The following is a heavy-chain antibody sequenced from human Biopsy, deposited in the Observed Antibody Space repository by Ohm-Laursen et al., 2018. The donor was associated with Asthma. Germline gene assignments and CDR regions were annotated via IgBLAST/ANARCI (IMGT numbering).Heavy chain of an antibody. D-gene: IGHD4-17*01. CDR1: GYTLTDLS. Sequence: GPSVTASCKISGYTLTDLSMHWVRQAPGQGLEWMGGHDHEEGGTVNAWRFQGRVTMTEDTSTDTAYMELSSLSSDDTAVYYCASDFPKDYVRYNFQFWGQGTLVTVSS. V-gene: IGHV1-24*01. J-gene: IGHJ4*02. CDR2: HDHEEGGT. CDR3: ASDFPKDYVRYNFQF.